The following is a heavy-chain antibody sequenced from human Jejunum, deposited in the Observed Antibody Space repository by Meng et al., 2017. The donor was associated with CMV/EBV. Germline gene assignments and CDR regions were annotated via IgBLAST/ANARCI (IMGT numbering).Heavy chain of an antibody. CDR1: GGSIASDDYW. D-gene: IGHD5-24*01. Sequence: QVPLQESGPGLVEPSTPLPLTCTVSGGSIASDDYWWSWIRQPPGKGLEWIGYIYHKGHTYYNPSLRSRISISVDTSKNQFSLRLNSVTAADTAVYYCARDKAGYKNCDSWGQGTLVTVSS. J-gene: IGHJ5*01. V-gene: IGHV4-30-4*08. CDR2: IYHKGHT. CDR3: ARDKAGYKNCDS.